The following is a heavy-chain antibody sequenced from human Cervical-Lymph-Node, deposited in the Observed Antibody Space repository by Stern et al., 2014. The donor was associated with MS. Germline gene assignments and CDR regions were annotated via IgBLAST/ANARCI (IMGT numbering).Heavy chain of an antibody. CDR2: IYYSGST. V-gene: IGHV4-59*01. Sequence: VQLVESGPGLVKPSETLSLTCTVSGGSISSYYWSWIRQPPGKGLEWIGYIYYSGSTNYNPSLKSRVTISVDTSKNQFSLKLSSVTAADTAVYYCARGAGWFDPWGQGTLVTGSS. CDR1: GGSISSYY. J-gene: IGHJ5*02. CDR3: ARGAGWFDP.